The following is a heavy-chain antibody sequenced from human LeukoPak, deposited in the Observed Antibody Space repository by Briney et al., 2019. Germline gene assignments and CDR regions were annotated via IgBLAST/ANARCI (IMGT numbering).Heavy chain of an antibody. CDR1: GFSFRTYT. CDR2: ISGSGDNA. Sequence: PGGSLRLSCEASGFSFRTYTMSWVRLAPGKGLEWVSSISGSGDNAFYADSVKGRFALSRDNSKNTLLLQMNSLGADDAAIYFCAKSDCSGPTCYSGLDSWGQGTLVTVSS. D-gene: IGHD2-15*01. CDR3: AKSDCSGPTCYSGLDS. V-gene: IGHV3-23*01. J-gene: IGHJ4*02.